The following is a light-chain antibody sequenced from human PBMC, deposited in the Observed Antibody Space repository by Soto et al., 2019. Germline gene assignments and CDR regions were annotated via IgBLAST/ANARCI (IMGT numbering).Light chain of an antibody. J-gene: IGKJ2*01. Sequence: EIVMTQSPATLSVSPGERATLSCRVSQSVNSKLAWFQQKPGQAPSLLIYGVSTRATGVPVRFSGSGSGTAFTLTVNSLQSEDFAVYYCQQYNNWPHTFGQGTKLEIK. CDR2: GVS. V-gene: IGKV3-15*01. CDR1: QSVNSK. CDR3: QQYNNWPHT.